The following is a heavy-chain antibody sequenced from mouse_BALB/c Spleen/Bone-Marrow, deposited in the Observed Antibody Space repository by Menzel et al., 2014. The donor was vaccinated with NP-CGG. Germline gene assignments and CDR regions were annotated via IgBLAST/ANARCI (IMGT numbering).Heavy chain of an antibody. J-gene: IGHJ4*01. CDR3: ASRGGYYAMDY. V-gene: IGHV1-12*01. CDR2: IYPGNGDT. Sequence: QVQLHQSGAELVKPGASVKMSCKASGYTFTSYNMHWVKQTPGQGLEWIGAIYPGNGDTSYNQKFKGKATLTADKSSSTAYMQLSSLTSEDSAVYYCASRGGYYAMDYWGQGTSVTVSS. CDR1: GYTFTSYN.